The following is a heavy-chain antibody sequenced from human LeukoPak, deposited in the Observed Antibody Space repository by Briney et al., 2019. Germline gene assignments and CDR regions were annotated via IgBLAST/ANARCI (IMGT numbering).Heavy chain of an antibody. D-gene: IGHD2-8*01. V-gene: IGHV3-33*03. Sequence: GGSLRLSCAVSGFTFRNAGMNWVRQAPGKGLEWVAIIWYDGSNEYYGDSVKGRFTISRDNSKNTLYLQMNSLRADDTAVYYCAANIVLNVYAPGYWGQGTLVTVSS. CDR2: IWYDGSNE. J-gene: IGHJ4*02. CDR3: AANIVLNVYAPGY. CDR1: GFTFRNAG.